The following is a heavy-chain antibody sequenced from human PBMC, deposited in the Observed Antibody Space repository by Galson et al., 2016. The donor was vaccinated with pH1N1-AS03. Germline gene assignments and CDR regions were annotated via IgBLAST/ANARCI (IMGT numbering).Heavy chain of an antibody. D-gene: IGHD3-10*01. V-gene: IGHV1-69*06. J-gene: IGHJ4*02. Sequence: SVKVSCKASGGTLNNYAVNWVRQAPGQGLEWMGGISPIFGSANHAQKFQGRVTITADIFTNTAYMELSGLSSEDTAVYYWARGLTYQSGSGGVYWGQGPLVTVSS. CDR3: ARGLTYQSGSGGVY. CDR2: ISPIFGSA. CDR1: GGTLNNYA.